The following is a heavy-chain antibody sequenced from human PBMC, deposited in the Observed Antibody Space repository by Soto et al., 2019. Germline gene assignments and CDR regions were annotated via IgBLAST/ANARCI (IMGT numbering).Heavy chain of an antibody. CDR1: WCTFSNHG. CDR2: ISGSGTTT. D-gene: IGHD6-25*01. Sequence: GGSQRLSWGALWCTFSNHGRRLVRQAQGEGLEWVSAISGSGTTTYTADSVKGRFTISRDNSENTLYLHTNRLRAEDTAIYYCTKFFVETGDSSGWPWSFHYWRQGTLVTVTS. J-gene: IGHJ4*02. V-gene: IGHV3-23*01. CDR3: TKFFVETGDSSGWPWSFHY.